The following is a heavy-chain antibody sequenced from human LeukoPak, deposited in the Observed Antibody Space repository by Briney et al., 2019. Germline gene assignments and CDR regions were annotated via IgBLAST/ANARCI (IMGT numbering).Heavy chain of an antibody. CDR1: GFTFSSYP. CDR3: ARGFPYDDTTEGYYYLMDV. J-gene: IGHJ6*02. D-gene: IGHD4-17*01. Sequence: PGGSLRLSCAASGFTFSSYPMHWVRQAPGKGLEWVSLISYDGNHKYYADSVKGRFTISRDNSKNMFHVQINSLRPEDTAVYFYARGFPYDDTTEGYYYLMDVWGQGTTVTVSS. CDR2: ISYDGNHK. V-gene: IGHV3-30-3*01.